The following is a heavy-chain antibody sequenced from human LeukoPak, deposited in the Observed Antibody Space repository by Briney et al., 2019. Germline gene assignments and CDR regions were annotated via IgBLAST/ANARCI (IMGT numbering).Heavy chain of an antibody. CDR2: ISNSGSII. Sequence: PGGSLRLSCAVSGFTFSDYYMSWIRQAPGKGLEWLSDISNSGSIIYYADSVKGRFTISRDNAKNSLYLQMYSLRADDTAVYYCARVQRYSIGWYYFDYWGQGTLVTVSS. CDR3: ARVQRYSIGWYYFDY. J-gene: IGHJ4*02. V-gene: IGHV3-11*01. D-gene: IGHD6-25*01. CDR1: GFTFSDYY.